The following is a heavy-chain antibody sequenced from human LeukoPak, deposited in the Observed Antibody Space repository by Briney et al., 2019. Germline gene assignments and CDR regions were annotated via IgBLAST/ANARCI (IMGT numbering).Heavy chain of an antibody. D-gene: IGHD5-18*01. J-gene: IGHJ4*02. CDR3: ARELETALDY. V-gene: IGHV3-48*03. CDR2: ISSPGSTI. Sequence: PGGSLRLSCAASGFTFSIYEMNWVRQAPGKGLEWVSYISSPGSTIFYADSVKGRFTISRDNAKNSLYLQMNSLRAEDTAVYYCARELETALDYWGQGTLVTVSS. CDR1: GFTFSIYE.